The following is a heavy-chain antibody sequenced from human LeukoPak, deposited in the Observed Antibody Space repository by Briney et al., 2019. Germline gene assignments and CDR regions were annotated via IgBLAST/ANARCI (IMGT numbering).Heavy chain of an antibody. J-gene: IGHJ4*02. CDR1: GVSISSGDNY. CDR3: ARDRIKVGYNYGMEIDY. D-gene: IGHD5-18*01. V-gene: IGHV4-30-4*01. CDR2: IYYSGTA. Sequence: PSETLSLTCTVSGVSISSGDNYWSWIRQPPGKGLEWIGYIYYSGTAYYNPSLKSRNTISVDTSKNQFSLKLSSLTAADTAVYYCARDRIKVGYNYGMEIDYWGQGTLVTVSS.